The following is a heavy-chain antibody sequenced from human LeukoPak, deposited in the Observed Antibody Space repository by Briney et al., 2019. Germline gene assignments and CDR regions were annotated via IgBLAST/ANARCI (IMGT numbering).Heavy chain of an antibody. Sequence: GESLKISCNGSGYSFTNYLIGWVRQMPGKRLEWMGIIYPGDSDTRYSPSFQGQVTISADKSISAAYLQWSSLKAADTAIYYCARQQDSRGPDGSAVWGQGTMVIVSS. CDR1: GYSFTNYL. D-gene: IGHD6-19*01. CDR3: ARQQDSRGPDGSAV. J-gene: IGHJ3*01. CDR2: IYPGDSDT. V-gene: IGHV5-51*01.